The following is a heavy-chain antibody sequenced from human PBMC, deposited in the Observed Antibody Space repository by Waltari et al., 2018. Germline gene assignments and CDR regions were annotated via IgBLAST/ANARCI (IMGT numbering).Heavy chain of an antibody. CDR1: GFGFGTYG. V-gene: IGHV3-74*01. CDR2: ISNDETSI. Sequence: EEQRLESGEALVRPGVSLSLSVAPPGFGFGTYGMTWVTQPPGRGLVWVARISNDETSISYADSVKGRFTISRDNAKNTLYLQMKRLRAEDTAVYYCARLAPRTYRSPVPGRHYYYGMDVWGQGTTVTVSS. J-gene: IGHJ6*02. D-gene: IGHD3-10*01. CDR3: ARLAPRTYRSPVPGRHYYYGMDV.